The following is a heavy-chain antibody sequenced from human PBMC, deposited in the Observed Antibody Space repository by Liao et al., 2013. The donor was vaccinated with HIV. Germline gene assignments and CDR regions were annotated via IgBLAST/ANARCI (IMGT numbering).Heavy chain of an antibody. Sequence: QVQLQESGPGLVKPSETLSLTCTVSGGSISSNSYYWGWIRQSPRTGLEWIGSIHYGGTTYYSPSLESRVSISVDTSKNQFSLKLSSVTAADTALYYCAADSNYDWFDPWGQGTLVTVSS. CDR2: IHYGGTT. CDR1: GGSISSNSYY. D-gene: IGHD4-11*01. CDR3: AADSNYDWFDP. V-gene: IGHV4-39*07. J-gene: IGHJ5*02.